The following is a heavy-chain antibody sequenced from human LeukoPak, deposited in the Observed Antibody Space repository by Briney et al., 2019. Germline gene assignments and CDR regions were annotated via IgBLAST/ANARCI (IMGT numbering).Heavy chain of an antibody. D-gene: IGHD5-12*01. CDR1: GFTFSSYS. CDR3: ARARRRDGYPFDI. CDR2: ISSSSSYI. Sequence: GGPLRLSCAASGFTFSSYSMNWVRQAPGKGLEWVSSISSSSSYIYYADSVKGRFTISRDNAKNSLYLQMNSLRAEDTAVYYCARARRRDGYPFDIWGQGTMVTVSS. J-gene: IGHJ3*02. V-gene: IGHV3-21*01.